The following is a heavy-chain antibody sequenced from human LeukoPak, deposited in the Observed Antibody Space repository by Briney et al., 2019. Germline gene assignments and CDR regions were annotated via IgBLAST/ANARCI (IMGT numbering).Heavy chain of an antibody. Sequence: GGSLRLSCAASGFTFSSYAMYWVRQAPGKGLEYVSAINNNGGRTYYANSVKGRFTISRDNSKNTLYLQMGSLRAEDMAVYYCARDHSSGWYDYWGQGTLVTVSS. D-gene: IGHD6-19*01. V-gene: IGHV3-64*01. CDR1: GFTFSSYA. CDR2: INNNGGRT. CDR3: ARDHSSGWYDY. J-gene: IGHJ4*02.